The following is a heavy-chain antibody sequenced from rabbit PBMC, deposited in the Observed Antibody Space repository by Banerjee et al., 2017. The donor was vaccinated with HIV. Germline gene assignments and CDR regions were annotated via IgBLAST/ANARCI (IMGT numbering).Heavy chain of an antibody. J-gene: IGHJ6*01. CDR2: IYAGSSGST. V-gene: IGHV1S40*01. D-gene: IGHD1-1*01. CDR1: GFSFRSSYY. CDR3: ASPITTTSITFMDL. Sequence: VGYGGDLVKPGASLTLTCTASGFSFRSSYYMCWVRQAPGKGLEWIACIYAGSSGSTYYASWAKGRFTISKTSSTTVTLQMTSLTAADTATYFCASPITTTSITFMDLWGPGTLVTVS.